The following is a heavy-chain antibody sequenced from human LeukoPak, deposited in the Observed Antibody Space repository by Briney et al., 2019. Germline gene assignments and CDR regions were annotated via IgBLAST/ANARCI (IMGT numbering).Heavy chain of an antibody. CDR2: ISYDGSNK. J-gene: IGHJ4*02. V-gene: IGHV3-30-3*01. CDR3: ARGPYCTSPNCYNPAGY. Sequence: GGSLRLSCAVSGFTFSSYAMQWVRQAPGKGLDWVAVISYDGSNKYYADSVKGRFTISRDNSKNTLYLQMDGLRAEDTAVYSCARGPYCTSPNCYNPAGYWGQGTLVTVSS. D-gene: IGHD2-2*02. CDR1: GFTFSSYA.